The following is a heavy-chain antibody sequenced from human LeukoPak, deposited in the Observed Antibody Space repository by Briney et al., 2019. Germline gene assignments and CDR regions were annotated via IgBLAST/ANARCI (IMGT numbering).Heavy chain of an antibody. V-gene: IGHV3-30*04. CDR1: GFTFSSYA. J-gene: IGHJ3*02. CDR3: AGVDAAMPDAFDI. CDR2: ISYDGSNK. D-gene: IGHD5-18*01. Sequence: GGSLRLSCAASGFTFSSYAMHWVRQAPGKGLEWVAVISYDGSNKYSADSVKGRFTISRDNSKNTLYLQMNSLRADDTAVYYCAGVDAAMPDAFDIWGQGTTVTVSS.